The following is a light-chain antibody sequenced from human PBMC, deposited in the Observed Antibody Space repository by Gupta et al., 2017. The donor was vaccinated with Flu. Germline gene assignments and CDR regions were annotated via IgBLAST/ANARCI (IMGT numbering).Light chain of an antibody. CDR3: QQYYGSPLT. V-gene: IGKV4-1*01. Sequence: DIVMTQSPYSLAVSLGERATINCKSSQNVLFSSNNKNYLAWYQQKPGQPPKLLISWASTRESGVPVRFSGSGSGTEFTLTITSLQAEDVAVYYCQQYYGSPLTFGGGTKVEIK. CDR2: WAS. J-gene: IGKJ4*01. CDR1: QNVLFSSNNKNY.